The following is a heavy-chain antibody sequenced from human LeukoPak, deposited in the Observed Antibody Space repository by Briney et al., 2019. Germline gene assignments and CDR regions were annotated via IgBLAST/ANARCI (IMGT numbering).Heavy chain of an antibody. CDR3: ARRKTYYDWFDP. CDR2: INYSGTS. Sequence: GSLRLSCAASGFTFSSYWMHWVRQAPGKGLEWIGLINYSGTSYYNPSLTSRVSMSVDTSNMQFSLKLKYVTAADTALYYCARRKTYYDWFDPWGQGTLVTVSS. D-gene: IGHD3-10*01. V-gene: IGHV4-59*04. J-gene: IGHJ5*02. CDR1: GFTFSSYW.